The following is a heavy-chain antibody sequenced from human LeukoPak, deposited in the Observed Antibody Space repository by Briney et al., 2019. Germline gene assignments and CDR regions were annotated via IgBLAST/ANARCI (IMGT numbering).Heavy chain of an antibody. CDR2: IYYSGGT. CDR1: GGSISSGDYY. D-gene: IGHD5-12*01. Sequence: PSETLSLTCTVSGGSISSGDYYWSWIRQPPGKGLEWIGYIYYSGGTYYNPSLKSRVTISVDTSKNQFSLKLSSVTAADTAVYYCAREISMVATKAFDYWGQGTLVTVSS. J-gene: IGHJ4*02. V-gene: IGHV4-30-4*01. CDR3: AREISMVATKAFDY.